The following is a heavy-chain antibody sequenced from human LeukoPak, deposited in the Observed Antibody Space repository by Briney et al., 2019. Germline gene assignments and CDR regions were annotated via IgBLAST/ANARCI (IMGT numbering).Heavy chain of an antibody. Sequence: SETLSLTCTVSGGSISSGDYYWSWIRQPPGKGLEWIGYIYYSGSTYYNPSLKSRVTISVDTSKNQFSLKLSSVTAADTAVYYCARGVDSSWFDPWGQGTLVTVSS. D-gene: IGHD3-9*01. V-gene: IGHV4-30-4*01. CDR2: IYYSGST. CDR3: ARGVDSSWFDP. J-gene: IGHJ5*02. CDR1: GGSISSGDYY.